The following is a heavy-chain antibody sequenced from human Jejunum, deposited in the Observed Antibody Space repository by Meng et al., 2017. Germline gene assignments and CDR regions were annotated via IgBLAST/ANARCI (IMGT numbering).Heavy chain of an antibody. D-gene: IGHD1-26*01. CDR1: GWSISGYF. CDR3: ARHEVDFDN. Sequence: WGAGLFTPSETLSLTCAVYGWSISGYFWSWIRQAPGEGLEWVGEFTRGGTTNYNPSLKSRVTISADTSKNQFSLTLSSVSAADSAVYYCARHEVDFDNWGQGTLVTVSS. V-gene: IGHV4-34*01. J-gene: IGHJ4*02. CDR2: FTRGGTT.